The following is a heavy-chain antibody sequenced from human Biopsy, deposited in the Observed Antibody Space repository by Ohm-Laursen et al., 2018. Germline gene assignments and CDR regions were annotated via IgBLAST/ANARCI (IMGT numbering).Heavy chain of an antibody. Sequence: SETLSLIWAVYGESFNGYYWIWIRQTPGKGLEWIGEINHSGRTNYNPSLKSRVTISVDTSKNQFSLKVRSVTAADTAVYYCVRGVDYYDPYHYYALDVWGQGTTVTVSS. D-gene: IGHD3-22*01. CDR3: VRGVDYYDPYHYYALDV. J-gene: IGHJ6*02. V-gene: IGHV4-34*01. CDR1: GESFNGYY. CDR2: INHSGRT.